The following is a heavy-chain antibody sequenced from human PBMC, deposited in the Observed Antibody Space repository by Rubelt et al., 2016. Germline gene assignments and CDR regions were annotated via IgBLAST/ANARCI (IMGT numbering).Heavy chain of an antibody. D-gene: IGHD3-10*01. J-gene: IGHJ5*02. V-gene: IGHV4-34*01. CDR1: GGSFSGYY. CDR2: INHSGST. Sequence: QVQLQQWGAGLLKPSETLSLTCAVYGGSFSGYYWSWIRQPPGKGLAWIGEINHSGSTNYNPSLKSRVTISVDTSKNQFSRKLSIVTAADTAVYYCARGGRYYGSGSYQRHNWFDPWGQGTLVTVSS. CDR3: ARGGRYYGSGSYQRHNWFDP.